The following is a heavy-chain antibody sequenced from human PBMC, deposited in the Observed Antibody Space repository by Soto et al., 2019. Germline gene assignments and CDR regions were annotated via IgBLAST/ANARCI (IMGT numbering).Heavy chain of an antibody. Sequence: SETLSLTCTVSDASLITYDGSWLRQPPGKGLEWIGYMFNSGSTNYNPSLRSRVTISVDTTKNQFSLNLSSVTAADTAVYYCASATSYYVVDYWGHGTLVTVSS. D-gene: IGHD3-16*01. J-gene: IGHJ4*01. CDR1: DASLITYD. CDR2: MFNSGST. V-gene: IGHV4-59*01. CDR3: ASATSYYVVDY.